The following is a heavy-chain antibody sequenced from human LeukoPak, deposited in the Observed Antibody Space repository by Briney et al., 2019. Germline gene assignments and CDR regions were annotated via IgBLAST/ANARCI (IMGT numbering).Heavy chain of an antibody. D-gene: IGHD3-22*01. V-gene: IGHV3-74*01. CDR3: ARDWDYYDSSGSF. Sequence: GGSLRLSCAASGFTFSSYWMHWVRQSPGRGLVWVSRINSDGRSTSYADSVKGRFTIPRDNAKYTTYLQMNSLRAEDTAVYYCARDWDYYDSSGSFWGQGTMVTVSS. CDR1: GFTFSSYW. CDR2: INSDGRST. J-gene: IGHJ3*01.